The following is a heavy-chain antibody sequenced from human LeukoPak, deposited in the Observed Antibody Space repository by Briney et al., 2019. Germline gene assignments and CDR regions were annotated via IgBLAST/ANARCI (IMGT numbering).Heavy chain of an antibody. CDR3: AKGVARFGYGALLDY. CDR2: ISSSSSYI. Sequence: GGSLRLSCAASGFTFSSYSMNWVRRAPGKGLEWVSSISSSSSYIYYADSVKGRFTISRDNSKNTQYPQMNSLRTEDTAVYYCAKGVARFGYGALLDYWGQGTLVTVSS. V-gene: IGHV3-21*01. D-gene: IGHD4/OR15-4a*01. J-gene: IGHJ4*02. CDR1: GFTFSSYS.